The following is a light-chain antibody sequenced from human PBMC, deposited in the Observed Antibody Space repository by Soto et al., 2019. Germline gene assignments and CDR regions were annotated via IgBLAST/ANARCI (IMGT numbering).Light chain of an antibody. V-gene: IGKV1-9*01. Sequence: DIQMTQSPSSLSASVGDRVTITCRASQDISSYLAWYQQKLGKAPKLLIYAASTLQSGVPSRFSGSGSGTDFTLTISSLQPEDIATYFCQHLNSYPHFGGGTKVDIK. CDR1: QDISSY. CDR3: QHLNSYPH. CDR2: AAS. J-gene: IGKJ4*01.